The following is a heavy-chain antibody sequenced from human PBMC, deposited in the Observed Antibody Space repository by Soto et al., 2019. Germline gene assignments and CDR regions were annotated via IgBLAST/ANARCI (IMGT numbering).Heavy chain of an antibody. CDR3: ARDTGTNDEGNYFDY. CDR1: GYTFTSYG. D-gene: IGHD1-1*01. V-gene: IGHV1-18*01. J-gene: IGHJ4*02. Sequence: ASVKVSCKASGYTFTSYGISWVRQAPGQGLEWMGWISAYNGNTNYAQKLQGRVTMTTDTSTSTAYMELRSLRSDDTAVYYCARDTGTNDEGNYFDYWGQGTLVTVSS. CDR2: ISAYNGNT.